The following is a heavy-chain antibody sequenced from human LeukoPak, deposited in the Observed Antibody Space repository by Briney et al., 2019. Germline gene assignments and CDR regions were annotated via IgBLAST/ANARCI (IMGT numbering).Heavy chain of an antibody. CDR2: IYYSGST. J-gene: IGHJ6*03. CDR1: GGSISSSSYY. V-gene: IGHV4-39*07. D-gene: IGHD2-15*01. Sequence: PSETLSLTCTVSGGSISSSSYYWGWIRQPPGKGLEWIGSIYYSGSTYYNPSLKSRVTISVDKSKNQFSLKLSSVTAADTAVYYCARGLYCSGGSCYSGVNLRYMDVWGKGTTVTVSS. CDR3: ARGLYCSGGSCYSGVNLRYMDV.